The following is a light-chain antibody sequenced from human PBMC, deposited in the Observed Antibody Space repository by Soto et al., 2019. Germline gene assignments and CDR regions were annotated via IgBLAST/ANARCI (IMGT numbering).Light chain of an antibody. CDR1: SSDVGGYNY. Sequence: QSALTQPPSASGSPGQSVTISCTGTSSDVGGYNYVSWYQQHPGKAPKLMIYEVSKRPSGVPDCFSGSKSGNTASLTVSGLQAEDEADYYCSSYAGSNSVIFGGGTKLTVL. CDR3: SSYAGSNSVI. J-gene: IGLJ2*01. V-gene: IGLV2-8*01. CDR2: EVS.